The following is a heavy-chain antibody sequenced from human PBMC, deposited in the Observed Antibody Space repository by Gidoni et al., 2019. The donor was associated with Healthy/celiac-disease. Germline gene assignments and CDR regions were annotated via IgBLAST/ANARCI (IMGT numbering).Heavy chain of an antibody. V-gene: IGHV1-2*06. J-gene: IGHJ5*02. D-gene: IGHD7-27*01. CDR1: GYTFTGYY. CDR3: ARATGWFDP. CDR2: INPNSGGT. Sequence: QVQLVQSCAELKKPGASVKFSCTASGYTFTGYYIHWVRQAPGQGLEWMGRINPNSGGTNYAQKFQCRVTMTRDTSISKDYMELSRLRSDDTAVYYGARATGWFDPWGQGTLVTVSS.